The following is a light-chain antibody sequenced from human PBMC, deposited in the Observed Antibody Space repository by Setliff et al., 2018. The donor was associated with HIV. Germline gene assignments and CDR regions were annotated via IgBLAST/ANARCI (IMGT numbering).Light chain of an antibody. J-gene: IGKJ1*01. V-gene: IGKV3-20*01. CDR1: QSVSSGS. CDR3: QQYGNSPPWT. Sequence: EIVLTQSPGTLSLSPGDRATLSCRASQSVSSGSLGWYQQKPGQAPRLLIFGTSNRATDIPDRFRGSGSGADFTLTISRLEPEDFAVYYCQQYGNSPPWTFGQGTKVDIK. CDR2: GTS.